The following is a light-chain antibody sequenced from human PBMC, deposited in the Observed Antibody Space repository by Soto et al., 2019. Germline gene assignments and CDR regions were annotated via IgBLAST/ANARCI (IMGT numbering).Light chain of an antibody. V-gene: IGKV1-39*01. CDR1: QSITSS. Sequence: DIQMTQSPSSLSASVGDRVTITCRASQSITSSLSWYQLKPGKAPQLLIYVASSLQSGVPSRFSGSGSGSDYTLTISSLQPEDFATYYCQQSYNKPYTFGQGTKLDIK. CDR2: VAS. J-gene: IGKJ2*01. CDR3: QQSYNKPYT.